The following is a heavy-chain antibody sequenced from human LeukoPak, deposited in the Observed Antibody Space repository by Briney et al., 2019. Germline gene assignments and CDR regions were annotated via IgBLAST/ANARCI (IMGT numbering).Heavy chain of an antibody. J-gene: IGHJ4*02. CDR3: ARGDGVYVY. D-gene: IGHD5/OR15-5a*01. V-gene: IGHV3-53*01. CDR1: WFTLSSNY. Sequence: PGGSPRLSFAASWFTLSSNYMTRVRQAPGQGLEWVSVIYFGGTTYYADSVKGRFTISRDNSKNTVYLQMNSLRVEDTAVYYCARGDGVYVYWGQGTLVTVSS. CDR2: IYFGGTT.